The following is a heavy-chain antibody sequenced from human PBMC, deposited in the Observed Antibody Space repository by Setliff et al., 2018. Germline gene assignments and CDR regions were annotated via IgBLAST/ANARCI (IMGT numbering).Heavy chain of an antibody. CDR1: GYSIRSGYN. CDR3: ARALGYCSRTSCYADAFDI. CDR2: ISHTGST. J-gene: IGHJ3*02. Sequence: SETLSLTCRVSGYSIRSGYNLGWIRRSPGKGLEWIASISHTGSTDYKPSLESQITISSDTSRNQFSLKVSSVTAADTAVYYCARALGYCSRTSCYADAFDIWGQGTMVTVSS. V-gene: IGHV4-38-2*01. D-gene: IGHD2-2*01.